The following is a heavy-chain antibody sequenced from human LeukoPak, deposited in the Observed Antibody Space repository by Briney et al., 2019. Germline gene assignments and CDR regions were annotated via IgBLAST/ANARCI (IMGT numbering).Heavy chain of an antibody. J-gene: IGHJ6*02. V-gene: IGHV3-49*04. CDR2: IRSKAYGGTT. Sequence: GGSLRLSCTASGFIFGDHAMSWVRQAPGKGLEWVGFIRSKAYGGTTEYAASVKGRFTISRDDSEGIAYLQMNSLRIDDTAVYYCARGPIHLWLHNGMDVWGQETTVIVFS. CDR3: ARGPIHLWLHNGMDV. CDR1: GFIFGDHA. D-gene: IGHD5-12*01.